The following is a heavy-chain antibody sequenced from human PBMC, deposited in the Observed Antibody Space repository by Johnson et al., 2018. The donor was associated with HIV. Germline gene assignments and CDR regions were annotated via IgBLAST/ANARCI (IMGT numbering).Heavy chain of an antibody. CDR1: GLTFSSYG. V-gene: IGHV3-30*03. D-gene: IGHD3-16*01. Sequence: QVQLVESGGGVVRPGGSLRLSCAASGLTFSSYGIHWVRQAPGKGLEWVAAISYDGSRSDYGASVKGRFTISRDNSKNILYLQMNSLRPEDTAVDYGTRANLSPFGGVNDAFDVWGQGTMGTVSS. J-gene: IGHJ3*01. CDR2: ISYDGSRS. CDR3: TRANLSPFGGVNDAFDV.